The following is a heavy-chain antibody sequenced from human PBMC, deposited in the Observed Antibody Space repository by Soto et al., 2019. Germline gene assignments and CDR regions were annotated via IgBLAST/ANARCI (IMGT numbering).Heavy chain of an antibody. Sequence: QVQLVESGGGVVQPGRSLRLSCAASGFTFSSYAMHWVRQAPGKGLELVAVISYDGSNKYYADSVKGRFTISRDNSKHTLYLQMHSLRAEDTAVYYCARDRARDIVVVPAAMDFDPWGQGTLVTVSS. D-gene: IGHD2-2*01. CDR2: ISYDGSNK. CDR3: ARDRARDIVVVPAAMDFDP. CDR1: GFTFSSYA. J-gene: IGHJ5*02. V-gene: IGHV3-30-3*01.